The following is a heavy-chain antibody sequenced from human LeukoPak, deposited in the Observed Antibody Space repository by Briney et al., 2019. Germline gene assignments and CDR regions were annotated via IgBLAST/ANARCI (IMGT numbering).Heavy chain of an antibody. J-gene: IGHJ4*02. CDR3: ARASYNSDWYFDQ. V-gene: IGHV3-48*03. D-gene: IGHD6-19*01. Sequence: PGGSLRLSCAVSGFTFRSHEMNWVRLAPGKGLEWISYISTSGSIIYYADSVKGRFTISRDNARNSLFLQMGSLKVEGTAVYYCARASYNSDWYFDQWGQGTLVTVSS. CDR1: GFTFRSHE. CDR2: ISTSGSII.